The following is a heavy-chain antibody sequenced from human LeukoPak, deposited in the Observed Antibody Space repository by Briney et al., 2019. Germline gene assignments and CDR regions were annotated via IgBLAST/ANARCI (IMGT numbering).Heavy chain of an antibody. CDR1: GYTFTRYY. D-gene: IGHD3-22*01. CDR2: TNAYNGNT. J-gene: IGHJ3*02. V-gene: IGHV1-18*04. CDR3: ARDVTMKVVFIGIDAFDI. Sequence: ASVEVSCTASGYTFTRYYAICVRQAPGHGLGWRGWTNAYNGNTNYAQKLQGRVTMTTDTSTSTAYLELRSLSSDDTAVYYCARDVTMKVVFIGIDAFDIWGQGTMVTVSS.